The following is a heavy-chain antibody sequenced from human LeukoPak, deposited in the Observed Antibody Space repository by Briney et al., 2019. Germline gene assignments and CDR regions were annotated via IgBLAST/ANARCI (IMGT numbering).Heavy chain of an antibody. CDR1: GDSISNYY. CDR2: IYYSGVT. CDR3: ARGPLFYYYGSGTYVGLDY. Sequence: PSETLSLTCTVSGDSISNYYWSWIRQPPGKGLEWIAYIYYSGVTSYSPSLKSRVTISTDASKNHFSLQLSSVTAADTAMYYCARGPLFYYYGSGTYVGLDYWGQGILVTVSS. V-gene: IGHV4-59*01. D-gene: IGHD3-10*01. J-gene: IGHJ4*02.